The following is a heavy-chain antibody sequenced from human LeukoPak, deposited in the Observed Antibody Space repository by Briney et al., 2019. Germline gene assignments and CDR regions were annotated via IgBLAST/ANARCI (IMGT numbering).Heavy chain of an antibody. V-gene: IGHV4-59*01. CDR1: GGSISSYY. CDR2: IYYSGST. J-gene: IGHJ4*02. D-gene: IGHD4-17*01. Sequence: PSETLSLTCTVSGGSISSYYWSWIRQPPGKGLEWIGYIYYSGSTNYNPSLKSRVTISVDTSKNQFSLKLSSVTAADTAVYYCARLDYGDEKGFDYWGQGTLVTVSS. CDR3: ARLDYGDEKGFDY.